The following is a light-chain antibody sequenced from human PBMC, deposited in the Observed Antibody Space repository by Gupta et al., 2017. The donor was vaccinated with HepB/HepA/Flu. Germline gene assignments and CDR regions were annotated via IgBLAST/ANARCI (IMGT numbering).Light chain of an antibody. V-gene: IGKV1-5*03. CDR3: QQDEGYPT. J-gene: IGKJ4*01. Sequence: DIQMTQSPSTLSANVGDRVTITCRASQSISDWLAWYQQIPRKAPKLLIYKASTGECAVPPRFSGSGSGKEFTLASRSPQHEDFADYFGQQDEGYPTFGGGTKVEIK. CDR2: KAS. CDR1: QSISDW.